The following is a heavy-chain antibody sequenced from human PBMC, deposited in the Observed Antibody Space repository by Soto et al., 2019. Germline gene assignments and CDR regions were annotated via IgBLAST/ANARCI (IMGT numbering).Heavy chain of an antibody. J-gene: IGHJ6*02. CDR1: GGSISSSSYY. V-gene: IGHV4-39*01. CDR3: ARRGRGTYYYDSSGHKDV. CDR2: IYYSGST. D-gene: IGHD3-22*01. Sequence: LSLTCTVSGGSISSSSYYWGWIRQPPGKGLEWIGSIYYSGSTYYNPSLKSRVTISVDTSKNQFSLKLSSVTAADTAVYYCARRGRGTYYYDSSGHKDVWGQGTTVTVSS.